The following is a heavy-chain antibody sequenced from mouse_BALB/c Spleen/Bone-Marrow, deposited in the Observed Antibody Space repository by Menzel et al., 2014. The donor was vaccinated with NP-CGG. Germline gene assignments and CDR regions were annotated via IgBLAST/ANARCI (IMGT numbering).Heavy chain of an antibody. V-gene: IGHV1-39*01. Sequence: EVQLQESGPELEKPGASVKISCKASGYSFXAYNMNWVKQSNGKSLEWIGSIDPYYGGTSYDQKFKGKATLTVDKSSSTAYMQLKNLTYEDSAVYYCTRDDSPYWYFDVWGAGTTVTVSS. J-gene: IGHJ1*01. CDR1: GYSFXAYN. CDR2: IDPYYGGT. D-gene: IGHD2-4*01. CDR3: TRDDSPYWYFDV.